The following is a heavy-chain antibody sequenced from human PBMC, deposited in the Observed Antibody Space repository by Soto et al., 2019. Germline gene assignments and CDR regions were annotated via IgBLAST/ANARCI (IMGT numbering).Heavy chain of an antibody. CDR1: GGSISSISYY. CDR3: ARRLSVPAAFYYFDS. V-gene: IGHV4-39*01. CDR2: IYYSGGT. D-gene: IGHD2-2*01. J-gene: IGHJ4*02. Sequence: SETLSLTCTVSGGSISSISYYWGWIRQPPGKGLEWIASIYYSGGTYYNPSLRSRVTISVDTSKNQFSLKLSSVTAADTAVYYCARRLSVPAAFYYFDSWGQGTLVTVSS.